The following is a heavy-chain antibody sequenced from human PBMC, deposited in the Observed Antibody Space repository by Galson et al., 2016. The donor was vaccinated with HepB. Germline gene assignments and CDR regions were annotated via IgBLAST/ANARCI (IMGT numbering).Heavy chain of an antibody. J-gene: IGHJ4*02. V-gene: IGHV1-46*01. D-gene: IGHD1-26*01. CDR2: IMPNGGGT. CDR1: GYTFSTFY. CDR3: ARDGHKWDFDY. Sequence: SVKVSCKASGYTFSTFYVHWVRQAPGQGLEWIGRIMPNGGGTIYAQNLQGRVTVTGDTSTSTVYMELSSLIPEDTAVYYCARDGHKWDFDYWGQGSLVTVSS.